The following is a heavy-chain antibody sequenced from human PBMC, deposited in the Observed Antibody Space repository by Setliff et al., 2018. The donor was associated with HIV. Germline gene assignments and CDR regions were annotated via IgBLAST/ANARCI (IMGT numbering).Heavy chain of an antibody. J-gene: IGHJ6*03. Sequence: SETLSLTCTVSGGSVSSGSYYWSWIRQPPGKGLEWIGYIYYSGSTNYNPSLKSRVTISVDTSKDQFSLKLSSVTAADTAVYYCARGDYYSYYMDVWGKGTTVTVS. V-gene: IGHV4-61*01. CDR1: GGSVSSGSYY. CDR2: IYYSGST. CDR3: ARGDYYSYYMDV.